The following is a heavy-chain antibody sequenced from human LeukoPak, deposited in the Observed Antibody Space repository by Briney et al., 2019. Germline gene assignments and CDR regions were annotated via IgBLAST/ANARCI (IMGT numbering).Heavy chain of an antibody. CDR2: ISGSSGSA. J-gene: IGHJ4*02. CDR1: GFTFSSYA. V-gene: IGHV3-23*01. Sequence: GGSQRLSCAASGFTFSSYAMNWVRQAPGKGLEWVSAISGSSGSAYYADSVKGRFTISRDNSKNTLYLQMNSLRAEDTAVYYCAKAWGQIDYWGQGILVTISS. D-gene: IGHD7-27*01. CDR3: AKAWGQIDY.